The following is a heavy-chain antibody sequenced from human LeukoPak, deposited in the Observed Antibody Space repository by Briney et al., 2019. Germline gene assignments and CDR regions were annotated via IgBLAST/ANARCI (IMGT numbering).Heavy chain of an antibody. D-gene: IGHD1-26*01. J-gene: IGHJ4*02. CDR1: GFTFSTYW. Sequence: PGGSLRLSCAASGFTFSTYWMSWVRQAPGKGLEWVANIKPDGSEKCYVDSVKGRLTISRDNAKNSLYLQMNSLRAEDTAVYYCARIFGSQWDLTTFDYWGQGTLVTVSS. CDR3: ARIFGSQWDLTTFDY. CDR2: IKPDGSEK. V-gene: IGHV3-7*05.